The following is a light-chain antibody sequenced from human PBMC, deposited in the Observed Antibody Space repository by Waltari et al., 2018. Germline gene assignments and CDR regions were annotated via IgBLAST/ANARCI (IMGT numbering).Light chain of an antibody. J-gene: IGLJ3*02. CDR3: CSFVGSYTSV. CDR2: DVS. CDR1: STDVGGSHS. Sequence: QSALTQPRSVSGSPVQSVSISSTGSSTDVGGSHSVSWYQQFPGKAPRLLLFDVSKRSSGVPDRFSGSKAGNTASLTISGLVPEDEAVYYCCSFVGSYTSVFGGGTKLTVL. V-gene: IGLV2-11*01.